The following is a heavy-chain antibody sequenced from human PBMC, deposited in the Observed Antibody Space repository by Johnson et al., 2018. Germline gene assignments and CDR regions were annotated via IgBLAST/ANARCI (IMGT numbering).Heavy chain of an antibody. Sequence: QVQLVQSGGGVVQPGRSXRLSCAASGFTFSSYGMHWVRQAQGKGREWVSLLWYDGTNKYYAYPVKGRFTISRDNYKNTLYLQMNNLRGEDTALYYCAKDCLRSWGYYGMDVWGQGTTVTVSS. V-gene: IGHV3-33*06. CDR2: LWYDGTNK. CDR1: GFTFSSYG. CDR3: AKDCLRSWGYYGMDV. D-gene: IGHD1-26*01. J-gene: IGHJ6*02.